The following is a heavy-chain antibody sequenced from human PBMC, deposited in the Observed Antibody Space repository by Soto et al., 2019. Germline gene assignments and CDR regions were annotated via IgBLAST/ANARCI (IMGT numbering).Heavy chain of an antibody. CDR3: AKDIPDVRLAAAGTIDY. J-gene: IGHJ4*02. Sequence: GGSLRLSCAASGFTFSSYAMSWVRQAPGKGLEWVSAISGSGGSTYYADSVKGRFTISRDNSKNTLYLQMNSLRAEDTAVYYCAKDIPDVRLAAAGTIDYWGQGTLVTVSS. D-gene: IGHD6-13*01. CDR1: GFTFSSYA. CDR2: ISGSGGST. V-gene: IGHV3-23*01.